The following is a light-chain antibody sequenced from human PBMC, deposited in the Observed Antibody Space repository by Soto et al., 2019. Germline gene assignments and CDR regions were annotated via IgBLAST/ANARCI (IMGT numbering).Light chain of an antibody. CDR3: SSYTSSSTLRV. CDR2: DVS. V-gene: IGLV2-14*01. Sequence: QSALTQPASVSGSPGQSITISCTGTSSDVGGYNYVSWYQQHPGKAPKLMIYDVSNRPSGVSNRFSGSKSGNTASLTISGLQAEDEADSYCSSYTSSSTLRVFGGGTKVTAL. J-gene: IGLJ2*01. CDR1: SSDVGGYNY.